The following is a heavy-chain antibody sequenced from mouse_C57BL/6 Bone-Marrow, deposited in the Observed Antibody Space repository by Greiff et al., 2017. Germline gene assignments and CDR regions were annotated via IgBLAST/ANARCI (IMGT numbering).Heavy chain of an antibody. Sequence: ESGPGLVKPSQSLSLTCSVTGYSITSGYYWNWIRQFPGNKLEWMGYISYDGSNNYNPSLKNRISITRDTSKNQFFLKLNSVTTEDTATYYCARGYGSSSNWYFDVWGTGTTVTVSS. D-gene: IGHD1-1*01. CDR3: ARGYGSSSNWYFDV. CDR1: GYSITSGYY. CDR2: ISYDGSN. V-gene: IGHV3-6*01. J-gene: IGHJ1*03.